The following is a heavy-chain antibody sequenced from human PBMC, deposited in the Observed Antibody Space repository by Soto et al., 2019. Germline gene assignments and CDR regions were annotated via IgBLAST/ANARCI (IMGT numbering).Heavy chain of an antibody. V-gene: IGHV3-73*01. CDR3: TGLTLDILTGYGFNWFDP. Sequence: GGSLRLSCAASGFTFSGSAMHWVRQASGKGLEWVGGIRSRGNSYATAYAASGKGRFTITRDDSKNTPYLQMNSLKTEDTAIYYCTGLTLDILTGYGFNWFDPWGQGTLVTVSS. CDR1: GFTFSGSA. D-gene: IGHD3-9*01. CDR2: IRSRGNSYAT. J-gene: IGHJ5*02.